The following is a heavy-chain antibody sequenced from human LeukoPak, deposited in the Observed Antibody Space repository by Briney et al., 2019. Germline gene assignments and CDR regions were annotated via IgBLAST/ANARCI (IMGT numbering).Heavy chain of an antibody. CDR1: GFTFSSYG. CDR3: ARDVGKAYFDY. Sequence: RGSLRLSCAASGFTFSSYGMKWVRQAPGKGLEWVSSISSSSVYIYYADSVKGRFTISRDNAKNSLYLQMASLRAEDTAVYYCARDVGKAYFDYWGQGTLVTVSS. D-gene: IGHD2-15*01. V-gene: IGHV3-21*01. CDR2: ISSSSVYI. J-gene: IGHJ4*02.